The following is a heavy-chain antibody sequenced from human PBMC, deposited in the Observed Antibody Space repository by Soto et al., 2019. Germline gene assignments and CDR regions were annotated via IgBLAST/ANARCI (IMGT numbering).Heavy chain of an antibody. CDR2: VKDGGHA. CDR1: GGSLSGYY. V-gene: IGHV4-34*01. D-gene: IGHD5-12*01. CDR3: ARGQEGVVATH. J-gene: IGHJ4*02. Sequence: QVQLQQWGAGLLKPSETLSLNCAVTGGSLSGYYWSWIRQPPGKGLEWIGEVKDGGHANYSPSLMRRVTISAASANNQYLPCLYSVTAADTGVYYCARGQEGVVATHWDQGSLVTVSS.